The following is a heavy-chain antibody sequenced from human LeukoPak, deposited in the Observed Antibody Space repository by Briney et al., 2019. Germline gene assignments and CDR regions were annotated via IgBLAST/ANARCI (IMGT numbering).Heavy chain of an antibody. J-gene: IGHJ6*02. D-gene: IGHD6-19*01. CDR2: MSNDGDNK. V-gene: IGHV3-30*18. CDR3: AKDPSSGWYRWSMDV. CDR1: GFSFSSHG. Sequence: GGSLRLSCEASGFSFSSHGMHWVRQAPGKGLEWLALMSNDGDNKDYADSVKGRFTISRDNSKNTLYLQMNGLTTEDTALYYCAKDPSSGWYRWSMDVWGQGTTVTVSS.